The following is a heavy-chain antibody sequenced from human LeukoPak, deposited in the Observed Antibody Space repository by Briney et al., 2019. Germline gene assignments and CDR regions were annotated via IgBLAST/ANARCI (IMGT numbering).Heavy chain of an antibody. CDR1: GFSLSTSGVG. J-gene: IGHJ5*02. D-gene: IGHD3-10*01. CDR2: IYWDGDK. Sequence: SGPTLVNPTQTLTXTCTFSGFSLSTSGVGVGWIRQPPGKALEWLALIYWDGDKRYSPSLESSLTITKDTAKNQVVLTMTNMDPVDTATYYCAHRRRSSGSGNWFDPWGQGTLVTVSS. V-gene: IGHV2-5*02. CDR3: AHRRRSSGSGNWFDP.